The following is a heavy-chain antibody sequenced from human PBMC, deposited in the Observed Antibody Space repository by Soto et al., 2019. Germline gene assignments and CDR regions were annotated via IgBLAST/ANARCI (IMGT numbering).Heavy chain of an antibody. J-gene: IGHJ6*02. CDR3: ARDVRSHDYGNYYYGMDV. CDR1: GYTFTSYG. D-gene: IGHD4-17*01. CDR2: ISIYNGNT. Sequence: QVQLVQSGAEVNKPGASVKVSCKASGYTFTSYGISWVRQAPGQGLEWMGWISIYNGNTNYAQKLQGRVTMTTDTSTSTAYMELRSLRSDDTAVYYCARDVRSHDYGNYYYGMDVWGQGTTVTVSS. V-gene: IGHV1-18*01.